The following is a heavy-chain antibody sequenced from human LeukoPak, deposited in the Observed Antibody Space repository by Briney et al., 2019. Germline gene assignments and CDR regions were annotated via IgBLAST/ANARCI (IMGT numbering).Heavy chain of an antibody. CDR3: ARDTGDGYNSYFDY. CDR2: IYHSGST. D-gene: IGHD5-24*01. V-gene: IGHV4-38-2*02. Sequence: SETLSLTCTVSGYSISSGYYWGWIRQPPGKGLEWIGSIYHSGSTYYNPSLKSRVTISVDTSKNQFSLKVSSVTAADTAVYYCARDTGDGYNSYFDYWGQGTLVTVSS. CDR1: GYSISSGYY. J-gene: IGHJ4*02.